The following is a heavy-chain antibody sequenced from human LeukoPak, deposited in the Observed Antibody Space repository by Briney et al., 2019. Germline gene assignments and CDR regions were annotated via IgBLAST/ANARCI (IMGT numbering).Heavy chain of an antibody. CDR1: GGSFSGYY. Sequence: SETLSLTCAVYGGSFSGYYWSWIRQPPGKGLEWIGEINHSGSTNYNPSLKSRVTISVDTSKNQFSLKLSSVTAADTAVYYCARGGGDVVVPAAILDYWGQGTLVTVSS. CDR3: ARGGGDVVVPAAILDY. D-gene: IGHD2-2*01. CDR2: INHSGST. J-gene: IGHJ4*02. V-gene: IGHV4-34*01.